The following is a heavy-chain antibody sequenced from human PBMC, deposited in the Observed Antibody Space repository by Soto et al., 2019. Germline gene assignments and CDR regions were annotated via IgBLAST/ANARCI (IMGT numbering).Heavy chain of an antibody. CDR3: ARTCELLSFDS. CDR2: ISGSGGST. CDR1: GFTFSSYA. J-gene: IGHJ3*02. D-gene: IGHD1-26*01. Sequence: GGSLRLSCAASGFTFSSYAMSWVRQAPGKGLEWGSAISGSGGSTSYADSVKGRLTISRDNSKNTLYLQMNSPRAEDTAVDDCARTCELLSFDSWGQGTMFTVS. V-gene: IGHV3-23*01.